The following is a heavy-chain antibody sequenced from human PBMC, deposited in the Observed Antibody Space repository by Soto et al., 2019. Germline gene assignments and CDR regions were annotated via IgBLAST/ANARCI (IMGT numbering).Heavy chain of an antibody. CDR3: ARDHLKYYYYYGMDV. CDR2: INPSGGST. V-gene: IGHV1-46*04. CDR1: GYTFTSYY. J-gene: IGHJ6*02. Sequence: QVQLVQSGAEVKKPGASVKVSCKASGYTFTSYYMHWVRQAPGQGLEWMGIINPSGGSTSYAQKLRGRVTMTRDTSTSTVYMELSSLRSEDTAVYYCARDHLKYYYYYGMDVWGQGTTVTVSS.